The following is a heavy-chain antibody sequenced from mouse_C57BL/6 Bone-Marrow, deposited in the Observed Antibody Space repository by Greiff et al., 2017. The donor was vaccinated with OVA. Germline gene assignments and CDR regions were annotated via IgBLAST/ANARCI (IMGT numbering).Heavy chain of an antibody. D-gene: IGHD1-1*01. CDR2: IWRGGST. J-gene: IGHJ1*03. Sequence: VMLVESGPGLVQPSQSLSITCTVSGFSLTSYGVHWVRQSPGKGLEWLGVIWRGGSTDYNAAFMSRLSITKDNSKSQVFFKMNSLQADDTAIYYCAKYYGSSYKWYFDVWGTGTTVTVSS. CDR1: GFSLTSYG. V-gene: IGHV2-5*01. CDR3: AKYYGSSYKWYFDV.